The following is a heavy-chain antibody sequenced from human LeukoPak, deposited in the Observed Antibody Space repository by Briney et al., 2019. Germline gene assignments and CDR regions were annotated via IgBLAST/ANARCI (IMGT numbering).Heavy chain of an antibody. D-gene: IGHD1-26*01. CDR3: ARAVVGAHVDY. V-gene: IGHV4-30-4*01. Sequence: SETLSLTCTVSGGSISSGDYYWSWIRQPPGKGLEWIGYIYYSGSTHYNPSLKSRVTISVDTSKNQFSLKLSSVTAADTAVYYCARAVVGAHVDYWGQGTLVTVSS. J-gene: IGHJ4*02. CDR1: GGSISSGDYY. CDR2: IYYSGST.